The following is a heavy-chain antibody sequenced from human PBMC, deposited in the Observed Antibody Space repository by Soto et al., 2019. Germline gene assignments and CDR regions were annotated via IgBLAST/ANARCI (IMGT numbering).Heavy chain of an antibody. D-gene: IGHD4-17*01. CDR2: IRDVANSYIT. CDR3: AGALRGSYGGKNPIDH. V-gene: IGHV3-72*01. Sequence: EVQLVESGGGLVQPGGSLRLSCAASGFTFSAHYMDWVRQAPGKGLECVGRIRDVANSYITEYAASVKGRFTVSRDDSNNLVYLQMNSLKTEDTAVYYCAGALRGSYGGKNPIDHWGQGTLVSVSS. CDR1: GFTFSAHY. J-gene: IGHJ4*02.